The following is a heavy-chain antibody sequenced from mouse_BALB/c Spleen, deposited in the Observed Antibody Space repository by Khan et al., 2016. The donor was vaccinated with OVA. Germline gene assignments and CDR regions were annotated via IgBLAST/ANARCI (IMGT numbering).Heavy chain of an antibody. CDR1: GFTFSTYG. CDR3: ARLAYYYDSEGFAY. CDR2: ISSGGSYT. J-gene: IGHJ3*01. Sequence: EVELVESGGDLVKPEGSLKLSCAASGFTFSTYGMSWVRQTPDKRLEWVATISSGGSYTYYPESVQGRFTISRDNAKNTLYLQMSSLKSEDTAMFYSARLAYYYDSEGFAYWGQGTLVTVSA. V-gene: IGHV5-6*01. D-gene: IGHD1-1*01.